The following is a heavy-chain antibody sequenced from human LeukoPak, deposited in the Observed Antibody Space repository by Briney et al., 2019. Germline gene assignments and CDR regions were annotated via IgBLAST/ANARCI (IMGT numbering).Heavy chain of an antibody. CDR1: GYTFTGYY. Sequence: SVKVSCKASGYTFTGYYMHWVRQAPGQGLEWMGWINTNSGATNYAQKFQGRVTMTRNPSISTAYMELSRLRSDDTAVYYCARDYYDSSGENWFDPWGQGTLVTVAS. V-gene: IGHV1-2*02. J-gene: IGHJ5*02. D-gene: IGHD3-22*01. CDR2: INTNSGAT. CDR3: ARDYYDSSGENWFDP.